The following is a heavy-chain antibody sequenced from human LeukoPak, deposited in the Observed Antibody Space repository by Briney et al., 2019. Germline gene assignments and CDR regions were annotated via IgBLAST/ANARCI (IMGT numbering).Heavy chain of an antibody. CDR3: ARAVAGTRNALDI. CDR1: GFTFSSYG. J-gene: IGHJ3*02. Sequence: GGSLRLSCAASGFTFSSYGMSWVRQAPGEGLEWVSAISGSGGSTYYADSVKGRFTISRDNSKNTLYLQMNSLRAEDTAVYYCARAVAGTRNALDIWGQGTMVTVSS. CDR2: ISGSGGST. D-gene: IGHD6-19*01. V-gene: IGHV3-23*01.